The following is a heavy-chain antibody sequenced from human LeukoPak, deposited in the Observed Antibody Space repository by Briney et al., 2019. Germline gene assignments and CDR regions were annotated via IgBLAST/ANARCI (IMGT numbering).Heavy chain of an antibody. CDR2: IYTSGST. CDR3: ARHGLSNYDFWSGYYTGNWFDP. Sequence: PSETLSLTSTVSGGSISSYYWSWIRQPAGKGLEWIGRIYTSGSTNYNPSLKSRVTMSVDTSKNQFSLKLSSVTAADTAVYYCARHGLSNYDFWSGYYTGNWFDPWGQGTLVTVSS. D-gene: IGHD3-3*01. J-gene: IGHJ5*02. CDR1: GGSISSYY. V-gene: IGHV4-4*07.